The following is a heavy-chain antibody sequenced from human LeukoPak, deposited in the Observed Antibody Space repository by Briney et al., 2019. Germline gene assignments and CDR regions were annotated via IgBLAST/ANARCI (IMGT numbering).Heavy chain of an antibody. CDR3: AKEGTEYCSSTSCSNWFDP. V-gene: IGHV3-23*01. CDR2: ISGSGGST. CDR1: GFTFSSYA. J-gene: IGHJ5*02. Sequence: GGSLRLSCAASGFTFSSYAMSWVRQAPGKGLEWVSAISGSGGSTYYADSVKGRYTISRDNSKNTLYLQMNSLRAEDTAVYYCAKEGTEYCSSTSCSNWFDPWGQGTLVTVSS. D-gene: IGHD2-2*01.